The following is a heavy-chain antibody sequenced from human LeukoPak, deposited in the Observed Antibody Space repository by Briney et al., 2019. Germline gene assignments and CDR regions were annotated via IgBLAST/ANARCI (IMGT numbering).Heavy chain of an antibody. CDR3: ARCWGSGYYFLYVD. D-gene: IGHD3-22*01. Sequence: PGGSLRLSCAASGFTFSSYAMSWVRQAPGKGLEWVSAISGSGGSTYYADSVKGRFTISRDNAKNSLYLQMNSLRAEDTALYYCARCWGSGYYFLYVDWGQGTLVTVSS. CDR2: ISGSGGST. CDR1: GFTFSSYA. J-gene: IGHJ4*02. V-gene: IGHV3-23*01.